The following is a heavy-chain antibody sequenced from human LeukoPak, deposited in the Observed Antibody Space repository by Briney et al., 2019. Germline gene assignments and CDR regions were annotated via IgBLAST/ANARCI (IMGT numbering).Heavy chain of an antibody. CDR1: GGSIRSSSYY. J-gene: IGHJ1*01. CDR2: IYYTGAT. V-gene: IGHV4-39*07. D-gene: IGHD3-9*01. CDR3: ARADLDDTGYYRLLYFHH. Sequence: SETLSLTCSVSGGSIRSSSYYWAWVRQPPGKGLEWTGSIYYTGATYYNPSLNSRVTVSLDASKNEFSLKLSSMTAADTAVYYCARADLDDTGYYRLLYFHHWGQGTPVTVSS.